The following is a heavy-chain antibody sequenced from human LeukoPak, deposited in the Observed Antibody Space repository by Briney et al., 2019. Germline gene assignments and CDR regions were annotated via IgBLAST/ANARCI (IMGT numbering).Heavy chain of an antibody. Sequence: ASVKVSRKVSGYTLTELSMHWVRQAPGKGLECMRGFDPEDGETIYAQKFQGRVTMTEDTSTDTAYMELSSLRSEDTAVYYCATSTGSSSWYGYMDVWGKGTTVTVSS. J-gene: IGHJ6*03. D-gene: IGHD6-13*01. CDR3: ATSTGSSSWYGYMDV. CDR2: FDPEDGET. CDR1: GYTLTELS. V-gene: IGHV1-24*01.